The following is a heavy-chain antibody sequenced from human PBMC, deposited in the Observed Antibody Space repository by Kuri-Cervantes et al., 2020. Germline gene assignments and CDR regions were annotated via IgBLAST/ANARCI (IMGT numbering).Heavy chain of an antibody. J-gene: IGHJ6*02. V-gene: IGHV1-8*02. CDR2: MNPNSGST. Sequence: ASVKVSCKASGYTFTSYGISWVRQAPGQGLEWMGWMNPNSGSTGYAQKFQGRVTMTRNTSISTAYMELSSLRSEDTAVYYCARGRGDSSGYWRGWYYNYGMDVWGQGTTVTVSS. D-gene: IGHD3-22*01. CDR1: GYTFTSYG. CDR3: ARGRGDSSGYWRGWYYNYGMDV.